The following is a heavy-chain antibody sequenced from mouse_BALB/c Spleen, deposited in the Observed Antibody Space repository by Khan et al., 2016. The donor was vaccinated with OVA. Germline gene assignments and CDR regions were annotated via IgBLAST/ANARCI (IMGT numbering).Heavy chain of an antibody. CDR3: ARRNYFGYTVAY. CDR1: GYTFTDYY. CDR2: ISPGSGDT. J-gene: IGHJ3*01. Sequence: VQLQQSGAELARPGASVKLSCKASGYTFTDYYINWVKQRTGQGLEWIGEISPGSGDTYYNARFKGKATLTADKSSSTAYMQLSSLTSEASAVYFCARRNYFGYTVAYWGQGTLVTVSA. D-gene: IGHD1-2*01. V-gene: IGHV1-77*01.